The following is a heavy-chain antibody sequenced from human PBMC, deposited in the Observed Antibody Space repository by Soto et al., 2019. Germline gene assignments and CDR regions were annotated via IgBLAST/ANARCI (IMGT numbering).Heavy chain of an antibody. V-gene: IGHV3-23*01. CDR3: ATPGLGTGRYFFHD. D-gene: IGHD2-8*02. CDR1: GFTSSSCA. J-gene: IGHJ4*02. Sequence: EVQLLDSGGVVVQPGGSLRLSCVASGFTSSSCAMSWVRQAPGKGLEWVSGISASGGSTYYADSVKGRFTISRDNSKNPLYLQTNRLRAEDTAVYYCATPGLGTGRYFFHDWGQGNLVSVSS. CDR2: ISASGGST.